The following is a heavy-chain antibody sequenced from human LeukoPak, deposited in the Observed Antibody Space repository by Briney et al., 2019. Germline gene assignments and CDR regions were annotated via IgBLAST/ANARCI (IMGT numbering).Heavy chain of an antibody. CDR2: IIPIFGTA. CDR3: AREGIAAAGRRTLDY. D-gene: IGHD6-13*01. CDR1: GGTFSSYA. J-gene: IGHJ4*02. Sequence: SVKVSCKASGGTFSSYAISWVRQAPGQGLEWMGGIIPIFGTANYAQKFQGRVTITTDESTSTAYMELSSLRSEDAAVYYCAREGIAAAGRRTLDYWGQGTLVTGSS. V-gene: IGHV1-69*05.